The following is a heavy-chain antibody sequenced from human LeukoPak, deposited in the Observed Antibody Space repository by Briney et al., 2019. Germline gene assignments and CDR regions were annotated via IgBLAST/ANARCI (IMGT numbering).Heavy chain of an antibody. D-gene: IGHD3-10*01. CDR3: AKGSMARGAPNEY. Sequence: GGSLRLSCAASKFTFVNYAMSWVRQAPGKGLEWVSAISGSGGSTYYADSVKGRFTISRDNSKNTLYLQMNSQRAADTAVYYCAKGSMARGAPNEYWGQGTLVTVS. V-gene: IGHV3-23*01. J-gene: IGHJ4*02. CDR2: ISGSGGST. CDR1: KFTFVNYA.